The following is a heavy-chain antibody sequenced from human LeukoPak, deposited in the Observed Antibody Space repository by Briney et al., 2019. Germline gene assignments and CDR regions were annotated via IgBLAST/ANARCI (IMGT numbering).Heavy chain of an antibody. V-gene: IGHV5-51*01. CDR2: IYPRDSDI. J-gene: IGHJ6*02. CDR1: GYSFTVFW. Sequence: GESLQISCKASGYSFTVFWIAWVRQMPGKGLEWMGTIYPRDSDIRYSPSFQGQVTISADKSISTAYLQWSSLKASDTAMYYCASGYEYGMDVWGQGTTVTVSS. CDR3: ASGYEYGMDV. D-gene: IGHD6-13*01.